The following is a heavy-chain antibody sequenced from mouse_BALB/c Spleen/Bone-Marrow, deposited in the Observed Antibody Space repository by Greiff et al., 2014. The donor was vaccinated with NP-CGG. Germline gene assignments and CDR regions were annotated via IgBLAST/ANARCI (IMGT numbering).Heavy chain of an antibody. J-gene: IGHJ4*01. CDR3: ARTGTRYAMDY. CDR2: IWSDGST. CDR1: GFSLTNYG. Sequence: VMLVESGPGLVAPSQSLSITCTVSGFSLTNYGLHWVRQPPGKGLEWLVVIWSDGSTTYNSALKSRLSINKDNSKSQVFLEMNSLQTDDTAIYYCARTGTRYAMDYWGQGTSVTVSS. D-gene: IGHD4-1*01. V-gene: IGHV2-6*02.